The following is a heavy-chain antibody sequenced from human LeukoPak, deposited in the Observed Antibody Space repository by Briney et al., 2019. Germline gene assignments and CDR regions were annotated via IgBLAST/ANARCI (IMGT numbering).Heavy chain of an antibody. J-gene: IGHJ5*02. D-gene: IGHD6-13*01. CDR3: ARDTPGRIAAAGTGGWFDP. CDR2: IYYSGST. V-gene: IGHV4-59*01. CDR1: GGSISSYY. Sequence: SETLSLTCTVSGGSISSYYWSWIRQPPGKGLEWIGYIYYSGSTNYNPSLTSRVTISVDTSKNQFSLKLSSVTAADTAVYYCARDTPGRIAAAGTGGWFDPWGQGTLVTVSS.